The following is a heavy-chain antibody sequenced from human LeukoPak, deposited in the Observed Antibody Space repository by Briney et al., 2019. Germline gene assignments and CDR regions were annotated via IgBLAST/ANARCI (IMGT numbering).Heavy chain of an antibody. D-gene: IGHD3-22*01. Sequence: GGSLRLSCAASGFTVSSNYMSWVRQAPGKGLEWVSVIYSGGSTYYADSVKGRFTISRDNSKNTLYLQMNSLRAEDTAVYNCARDAYDSSGYYLSYYYYGMDVWGQGTTVTVSS. V-gene: IGHV3-66*01. CDR1: GFTVSSNY. CDR2: IYSGGST. CDR3: ARDAYDSSGYYLSYYYYGMDV. J-gene: IGHJ6*02.